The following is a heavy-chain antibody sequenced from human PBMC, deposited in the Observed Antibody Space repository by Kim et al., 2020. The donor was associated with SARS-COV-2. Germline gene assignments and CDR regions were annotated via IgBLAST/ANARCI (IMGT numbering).Heavy chain of an antibody. CDR1: GGSISSGGYY. D-gene: IGHD3-10*01. CDR2: IYYSGST. J-gene: IGHJ5*02. Sequence: SETLSLTCTVSGGSISSGGYYWSWIRQHPGKGLEWIGYIYYSGSTYYNPSLKSRVTISVDTSKNQFSLKLSSVTAADTAVYYCARGVWFGEPWTLSRPSNWFDPWGQGTLVTVSS. V-gene: IGHV4-31*03. CDR3: ARGVWFGEPWTLSRPSNWFDP.